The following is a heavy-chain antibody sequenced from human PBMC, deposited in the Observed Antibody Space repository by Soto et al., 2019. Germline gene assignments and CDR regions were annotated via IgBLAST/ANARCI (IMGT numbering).Heavy chain of an antibody. CDR1: GGSFSGYY. Sequence: SETLSLTCAVYGGSFSGYYWSWIRQPPGKGLEWIGEINHSGSTNYNPSLKSRVTISVDTSKNQFSLKLSSVTAADTAVYYCARGVKYYDFWSGYYPRAPYWFDPWGQGTLVTVSS. V-gene: IGHV4-34*01. J-gene: IGHJ5*02. CDR2: INHSGST. D-gene: IGHD3-3*01. CDR3: ARGVKYYDFWSGYYPRAPYWFDP.